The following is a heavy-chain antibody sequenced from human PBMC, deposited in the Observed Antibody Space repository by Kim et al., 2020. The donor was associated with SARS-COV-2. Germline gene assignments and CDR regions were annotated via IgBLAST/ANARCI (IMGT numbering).Heavy chain of an antibody. CDR3: ARDEVAYCGGDCYSAAFDY. V-gene: IGHV1-18*04. D-gene: IGHD2-21*02. J-gene: IGHJ4*02. CDR1: GYTFTSYG. CDR2: ISAYNGNT. Sequence: ASVKVSCKASGYTFTSYGISWVRQAPGQGLEWMGWISAYNGNTNYAQKLQGRVTMTTDTSTSTAYMELRRLTSDDTAVYYCARDEVAYCGGDCYSAAFDYWGQGTLVTVSS.